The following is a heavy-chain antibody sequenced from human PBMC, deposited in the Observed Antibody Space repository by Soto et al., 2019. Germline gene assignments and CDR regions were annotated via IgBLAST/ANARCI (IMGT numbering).Heavy chain of an antibody. CDR1: GGSISSYY. CDR3: AREYSSGWYYFDY. V-gene: IGHV4-59*01. CDR2: IYYSGST. D-gene: IGHD6-19*01. J-gene: IGHJ4*02. Sequence: SETLSLTCTVSGGSISSYYWSWIRQPPGKGLEWIGYIYYSGSTNYNPSLKSRVTISVDTSKNQFSLKLSSVTAADTAVYYCAREYSSGWYYFDYWGPGTLVTVSS.